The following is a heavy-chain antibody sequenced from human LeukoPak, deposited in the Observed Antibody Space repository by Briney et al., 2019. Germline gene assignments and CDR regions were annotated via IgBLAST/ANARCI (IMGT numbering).Heavy chain of an antibody. CDR2: IRYDGSNK. Sequence: GGSLGLSCAASGFTFSSYGMHWVRQAPGKGLEWVAFIRYDGSNKYYADSVKGRFTISRDNSKNTLYLQMNSLRAEDTAVYYCAPRDWNDGPASHWGQGTLVTVSS. CDR3: APRDWNDGPASH. CDR1: GFTFSSYG. D-gene: IGHD1-1*01. V-gene: IGHV3-30*02. J-gene: IGHJ4*02.